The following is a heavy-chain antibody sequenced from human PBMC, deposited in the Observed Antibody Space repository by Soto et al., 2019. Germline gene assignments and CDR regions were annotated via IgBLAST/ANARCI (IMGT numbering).Heavy chain of an antibody. CDR1: GFTFSSYA. D-gene: IGHD2-21*02. CDR3: AKGSPGLVLVTAMMMFDY. CDR2: ISGSGGST. V-gene: IGHV3-23*01. J-gene: IGHJ4*02. Sequence: GGSLRLSCAASGFTFSSYAMRWVRQAPGKGLEWVSAISGSGGSTYYADSVKGRFTISRDNSKNTLYLQMNSLRAEDTAVYYCAKGSPGLVLVTAMMMFDYWGQGTLVTLSS.